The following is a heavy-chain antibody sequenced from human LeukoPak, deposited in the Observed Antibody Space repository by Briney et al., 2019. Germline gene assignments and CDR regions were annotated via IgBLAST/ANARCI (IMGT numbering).Heavy chain of an antibody. J-gene: IGHJ4*02. CDR1: GFTVSSNY. Sequence: GGSLRLSCAASGFTVSSNYMSWVRQAPGKGLEWVSYISSSSSTIYYADSVKGRFTISRDNAKNSLYLQMNSLRAEDTAVYYCAREGGGYNNRGFDYWGQGTLVTVSS. CDR2: ISSSSSTI. V-gene: IGHV3-48*01. D-gene: IGHD5-24*01. CDR3: AREGGGYNNRGFDY.